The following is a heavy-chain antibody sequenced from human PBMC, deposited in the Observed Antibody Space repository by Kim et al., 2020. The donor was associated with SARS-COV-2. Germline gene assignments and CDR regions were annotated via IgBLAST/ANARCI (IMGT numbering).Heavy chain of an antibody. J-gene: IGHJ6*02. V-gene: IGHV3-23*01. Sequence: RFTISRDKSKNTLYLQMNSLRAEDTAVYYCAKDPAYDILTGYPVYYGMDVWGQGTTVTVSS. CDR3: AKDPAYDILTGYPVYYGMDV. D-gene: IGHD3-9*01.